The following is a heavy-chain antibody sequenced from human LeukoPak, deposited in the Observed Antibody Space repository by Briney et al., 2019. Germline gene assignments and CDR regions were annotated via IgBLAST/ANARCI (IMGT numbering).Heavy chain of an antibody. J-gene: IGHJ3*02. CDR2: ISTSGGTI. Sequence: GGSLRLSCGASGFTFITYELNWVRQAPGKGLEWVSYISTSGGTIYYADSVKGRFTISRDNAKNSLYLQMNSLRAEDTAVYYCASGYSYALDWAFDIWGQGTMVTVSS. CDR1: GFTFITYE. D-gene: IGHD5-18*01. CDR3: ASGYSYALDWAFDI. V-gene: IGHV3-48*03.